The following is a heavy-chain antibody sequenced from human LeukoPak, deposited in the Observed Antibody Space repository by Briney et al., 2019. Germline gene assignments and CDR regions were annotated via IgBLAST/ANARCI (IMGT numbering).Heavy chain of an antibody. D-gene: IGHD3-10*01. CDR2: ISGSGGST. CDR3: AKEGDGSGSYYNPNWFDP. Sequence: GGSLRLFCAASGFTFSSYAMSWVRQAPGKGLEWVSAISGSGGSTYYADSVKGRFTISRDNSKNTLYLQMNSLRAEDTAVYYCAKEGDGSGSYYNPNWFDPWGQGTLVTVSS. CDR1: GFTFSSYA. J-gene: IGHJ5*02. V-gene: IGHV3-23*01.